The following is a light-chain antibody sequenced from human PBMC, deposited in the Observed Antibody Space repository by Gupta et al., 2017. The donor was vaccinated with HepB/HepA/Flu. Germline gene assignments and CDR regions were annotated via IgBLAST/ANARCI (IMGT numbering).Light chain of an antibody. V-gene: IGLV2-14*01. CDR3: SSYTSSSTAV. CDR2: DVS. J-gene: IGLJ2*01. CDR1: SSDLGAYNY. Sequence: QSALTQPASVSGSPGQPITISCTGTSSDLGAYNYVSWHQQDPGKAPKLMIYDVSKRPSGVSNRFSGSKSGNTASLTISGLQAEDEADYYCSSYTSSSTAVFGGGTKLTVL.